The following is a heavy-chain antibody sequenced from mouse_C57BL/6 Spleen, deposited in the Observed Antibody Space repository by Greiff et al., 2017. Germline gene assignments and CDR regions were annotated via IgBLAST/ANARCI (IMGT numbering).Heavy chain of an antibody. CDR2: ISYSGST. V-gene: IGHV3-1*01. Sequence: EVKLVESGPGMVKPSQSLSLTCTVTGYSITSGYDWHWIRHFPGNKLEWMGYISYSGSTNYNPSLKSRISITHDTSKNHFFLKLNSVTTEDTATYYCARGAEYVFDYWGQGTTLTVSS. CDR1: GYSITSGYD. D-gene: IGHD5-1*01. J-gene: IGHJ2*01. CDR3: ARGAEYVFDY.